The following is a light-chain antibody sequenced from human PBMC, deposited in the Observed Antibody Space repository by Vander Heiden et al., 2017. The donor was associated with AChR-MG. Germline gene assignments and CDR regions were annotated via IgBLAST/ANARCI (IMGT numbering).Light chain of an antibody. CDR3: QKYTSAPPFT. V-gene: IGKV1-27*01. CDR2: AAS. Sequence: DIQMTQSPSSLSASVGDRVTITCRASQGISNYLAWYQQKPGKVPKLLIYAASTLQSGVPSRFSGSGSGTDFTLTISSLQPEDVATYYCQKYTSAPPFTFGPGTKVDIK. J-gene: IGKJ3*01. CDR1: QGISNY.